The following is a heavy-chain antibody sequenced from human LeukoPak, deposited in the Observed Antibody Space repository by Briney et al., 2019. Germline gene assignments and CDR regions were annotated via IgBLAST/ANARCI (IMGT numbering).Heavy chain of an antibody. J-gene: IGHJ5*02. CDR3: AREFCGGDCLNWFDP. V-gene: IGHV3-30-3*01. D-gene: IGHD2-21*02. Sequence: HPGGSLRLSCAASGFTFSSYAMHWVRQAPGKGLEWVAVISYDGSNKYYADSVKGRFTISRDNAKNSLYLQMNSLRAEDTAVYYCAREFCGGDCLNWFDPWGQGTLVTVSS. CDR1: GFTFSSYA. CDR2: ISYDGSNK.